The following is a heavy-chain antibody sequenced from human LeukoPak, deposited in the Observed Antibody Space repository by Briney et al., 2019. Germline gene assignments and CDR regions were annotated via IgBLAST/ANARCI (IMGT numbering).Heavy chain of an antibody. CDR2: ISAYNGNT. J-gene: IGHJ5*02. D-gene: IGHD3-10*01. V-gene: IGHV1-18*01. CDR1: GYTFTSYG. Sequence: PWASVKVSCKASGYTFTSYGISWVRQAPGQGLEWMGWISAYNGNTNYAQKFQGRVTITADKSTSTAYMELSSLRSEDTAVYYCARGLGSESYYGSWGQETLVTVSS. CDR3: ARGLGSESYYGS.